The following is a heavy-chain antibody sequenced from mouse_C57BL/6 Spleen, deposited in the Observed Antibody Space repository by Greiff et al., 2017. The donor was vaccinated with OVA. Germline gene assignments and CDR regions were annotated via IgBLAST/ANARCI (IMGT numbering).Heavy chain of an antibody. V-gene: IGHV1-72*01. CDR2: IDPNSGGT. J-gene: IGHJ4*01. CDR3: ARSPVVATRDAMDY. CDR1: GYTFTSYW. Sequence: QVQPQQPGAELVKPGASVKLSCKASGYTFTSYWMHWVKQRPGRGLEWIGRIDPNSGGTKYNEKFKSKATLTVDKPSSTAYMQLSSLTSEDSAVYYCARSPVVATRDAMDYWGQGTSVTVSS. D-gene: IGHD1-1*01.